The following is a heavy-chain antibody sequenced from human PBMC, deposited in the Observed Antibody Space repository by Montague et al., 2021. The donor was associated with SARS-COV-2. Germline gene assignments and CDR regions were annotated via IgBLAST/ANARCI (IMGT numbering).Heavy chain of an antibody. CDR2: INSDGSST. CDR1: GFSFSSYW. J-gene: IGHJ4*02. D-gene: IGHD2/OR15-2a*01. V-gene: IGHV3-74*01. Sequence: SLRLSCAASGFSFSSYWMHWVRQAPGKGLVWVSRINSDGSSTSYADSVKGRFTTSRDNAKNTLYLQMNSLRAEDTAVYYCVFLGGDFDYWGQGTLVTVSS. CDR3: VFLGGDFDY.